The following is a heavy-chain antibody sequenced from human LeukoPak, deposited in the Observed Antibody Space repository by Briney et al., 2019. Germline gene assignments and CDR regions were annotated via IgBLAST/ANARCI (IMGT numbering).Heavy chain of an antibody. V-gene: IGHV3-48*03. CDR2: ISSSGSTI. D-gene: IGHD2-2*01. Sequence: GGSLRLSCAASGFTFSDFGMNWVRQAPGKGLEWVSYISSSGSTIYYADSVKGRFTISRDNAKNSLYLQMNSLRAEDTAVYYCARDGGYCSSTSCATSGYYYYGMDVWGQGTTVTVSS. CDR3: ARDGGYCSSTSCATSGYYYYGMDV. J-gene: IGHJ6*02. CDR1: GFTFSDFG.